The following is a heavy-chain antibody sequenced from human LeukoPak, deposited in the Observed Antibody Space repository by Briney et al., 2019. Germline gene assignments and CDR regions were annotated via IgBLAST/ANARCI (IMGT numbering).Heavy chain of an antibody. CDR1: GFTFSSYS. J-gene: IGHJ4*02. D-gene: IGHD3-10*01. CDR3: ARDPSGLWFGDSPSDY. Sequence: PGGSLRLSCAASGFTFSSYSMNWVRQAPGKGLDWVSSISSSSSYIYYADSVKGRFTISRDNAKNSLYLQMNSLRAEVTAVYYCARDPSGLWFGDSPSDYWGQGTLVTVSS. CDR2: ISSSSSYI. V-gene: IGHV3-21*01.